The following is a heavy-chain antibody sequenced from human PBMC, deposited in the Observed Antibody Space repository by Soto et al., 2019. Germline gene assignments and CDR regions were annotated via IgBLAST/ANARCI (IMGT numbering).Heavy chain of an antibody. V-gene: IGHV1-24*01. D-gene: IGHD3-9*01. Sequence: ASVKVSCKVSGYTLTEVSMHWVRQAPVKGLEWMGGFDPEDGETIYAQKFQGRVTMTEDTSTDTAYMELSSLRSEDTAVYYCATLGYYDILTGYWVTPGKYYFDYSG. CDR1: GYTLTEVS. CDR2: FDPEDGET. CDR3: ATLGYYDILTGYWVTPGKYYFDY. J-gene: IGHJ4*01.